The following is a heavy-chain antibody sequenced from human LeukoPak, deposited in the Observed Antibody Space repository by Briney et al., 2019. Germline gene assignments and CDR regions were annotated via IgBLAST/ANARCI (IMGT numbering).Heavy chain of an antibody. D-gene: IGHD4-11*01. CDR3: AWYGVTHGLDV. Sequence: GGSLRLSCAASGFSLSNYWMSCVREAPGKGLERVVNINQDGSDKYYVDSVMGRFTISKDNAKNSVYLQMNSLRPEDTAIYYCAWYGVTHGLDVWGQGTTVTVSS. V-gene: IGHV3-7*01. J-gene: IGHJ6*02. CDR1: GFSLSNYW. CDR2: INQDGSDK.